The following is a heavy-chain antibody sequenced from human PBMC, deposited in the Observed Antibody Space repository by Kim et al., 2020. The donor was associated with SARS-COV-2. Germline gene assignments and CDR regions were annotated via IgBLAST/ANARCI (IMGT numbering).Heavy chain of an antibody. V-gene: IGHV3-23*01. Sequence: GGSLRLSCASSGLTFSSYAMSWVRQAPGKELEWVSAISGSGGSTYYADSVKGRFTISRDNSKNTLYLQMHSLRAEDKAVYYCAKDNSMITFGGVIVWCFDYWGQGTLVTVSS. J-gene: IGHJ4*02. CDR3: AKDNSMITFGGVIVWCFDY. D-gene: IGHD3-16*02. CDR2: ISGSGGST. CDR1: GLTFSSYA.